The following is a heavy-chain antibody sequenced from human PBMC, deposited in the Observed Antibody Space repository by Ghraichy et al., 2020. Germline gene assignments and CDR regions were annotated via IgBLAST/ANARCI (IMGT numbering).Heavy chain of an antibody. CDR3: AKSNRRKSVTRISMVNDPFDL. J-gene: IGHJ3*01. Sequence: GGSLRLSCEGSGWTFSNYAMNWVRQAPGKGLEWVSGTTAGGGSTYYSDSVKGRFTISRDNSKDTLFLQMNNLRAEDSAIYYCAKSNRRKSVTRISMVNDPFDLWGHGTAVLVSS. CDR2: TTAGGGST. CDR1: GWTFSNYA. V-gene: IGHV3-23*01. D-gene: IGHD2-15*01.